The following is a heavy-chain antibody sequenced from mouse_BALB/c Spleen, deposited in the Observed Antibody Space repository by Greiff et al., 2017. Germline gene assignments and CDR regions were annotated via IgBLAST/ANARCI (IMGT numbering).Heavy chain of an antibody. J-gene: IGHJ3*01. V-gene: IGHV1-7*01. CDR2: INPSTGYT. Sequence: QVHVKQSGAELAKPGASVKMSCKASGYTFTSYWMHWVKQRPGQGLEWIGYINPSTGYTEYNQKFKDKATLTADKSSSTAYMQLSSLTSEDSAVYYCARNELAYWGQGTLVTVSA. CDR1: GYTFTSYW. CDR3: ARNELAY.